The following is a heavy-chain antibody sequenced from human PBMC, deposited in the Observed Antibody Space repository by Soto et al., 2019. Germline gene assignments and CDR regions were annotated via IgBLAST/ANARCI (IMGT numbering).Heavy chain of an antibody. CDR1: GYTFTSYG. CDR3: ASRSPAFDF. J-gene: IGHJ4*02. CDR2: ISTSRGNT. Sequence: QVQLVQSGPEVKKPGASVKVSCKTSGYTFTSYGIAWVRQAPGQGLEWMGWISTSRGNTNYAQKFQGRVTMTTDTSTSTAYMELMSLRSEDTAVYYCASRSPAFDFWGQGTLLSVSS. V-gene: IGHV1-18*01.